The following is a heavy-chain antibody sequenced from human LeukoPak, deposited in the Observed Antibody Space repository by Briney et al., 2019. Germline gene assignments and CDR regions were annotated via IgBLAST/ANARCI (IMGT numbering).Heavy chain of an antibody. CDR2: ISYNGCSI. CDR3: ATQQWLVSDFDY. V-gene: IGHV3-23*01. CDR1: GFTFSSFG. D-gene: IGHD6-19*01. Sequence: PGGSLRLSCAASGFTFSSFGMTWVRQAPGKGLEGVSAISYNGCSIFYADSVKGRFTIPRDNSKNTLYLQMNSLRAEDTAVYYCATQQWLVSDFDYWGQGTLVTVSS. J-gene: IGHJ4*02.